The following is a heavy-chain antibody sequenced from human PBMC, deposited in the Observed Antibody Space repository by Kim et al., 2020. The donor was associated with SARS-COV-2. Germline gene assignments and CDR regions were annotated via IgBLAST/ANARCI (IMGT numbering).Heavy chain of an antibody. V-gene: IGHV1-2*02. J-gene: IGHJ4*02. CDR3: ASLWNFFDY. CDR2: GGT. Sequence: GGTNYAQKFQGRVTMTRDTSISTAYMELSRLRSDDTAVYYCASLWNFFDYWGQGTLVTVSS. D-gene: IGHD1-7*01.